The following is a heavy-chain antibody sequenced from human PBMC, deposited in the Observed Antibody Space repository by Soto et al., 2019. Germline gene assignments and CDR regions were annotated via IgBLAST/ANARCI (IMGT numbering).Heavy chain of an antibody. J-gene: IGHJ6*02. V-gene: IGHV1-18*04. CDR2: ISANNGNT. D-gene: IGHD3-9*01. Sequence: ASVKVSCKASGYTFTSYGISWVRQAPGQGLEWMGWISANNGNTNYAQKLQGRVTMTRDTSTSTVYMELSSLRSEDTAVYYCASGTTTGRYYYYGMDVWGQGTTVTV. CDR1: GYTFTSYG. CDR3: ASGTTTGRYYYYGMDV.